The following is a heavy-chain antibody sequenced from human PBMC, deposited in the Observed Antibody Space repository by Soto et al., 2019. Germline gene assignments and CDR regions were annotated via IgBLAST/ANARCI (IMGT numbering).Heavy chain of an antibody. CDR3: ARVGSTLAAGTPDY. CDR1: GFTFSDYY. V-gene: IGHV3-11*01. CDR2: ISGSGSIT. D-gene: IGHD6-13*01. J-gene: IGHJ4*02. Sequence: GGSLRLSCAASGFTFSDYYMSWFRQAPGKGLEWVSYISGSGSITHDADSVKGRFTISRDNAKNSLYLQMNSLRAEDTAIYYCARVGSTLAAGTPDYWGQGTLVTVSS.